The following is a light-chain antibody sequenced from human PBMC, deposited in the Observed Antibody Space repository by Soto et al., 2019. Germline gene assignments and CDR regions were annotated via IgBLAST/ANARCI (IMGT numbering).Light chain of an antibody. CDR2: WAS. CDR3: QQYYSTPPT. V-gene: IGKV4-1*01. CDR1: QSVLYSSNNKNY. J-gene: IGKJ1*01. Sequence: DIVMTQSPDSLAVSLGERATINCKSSQSVLYSSNNKNYLAWYQQKPGQPPKLLIYWASTRESGLPDRFSGSGSGPDVTLTISSLQAEDVAVYYCQQYYSTPPTFGQGTKVEIK.